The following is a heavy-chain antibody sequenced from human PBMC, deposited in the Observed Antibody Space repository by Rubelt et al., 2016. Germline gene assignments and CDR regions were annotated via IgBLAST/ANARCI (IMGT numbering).Heavy chain of an antibody. D-gene: IGHD3-22*01. V-gene: IGHV3-53*01. CDR3: ARDTYYYDSSGTRDAFDI. Sequence: SLSCAASGFTFSSYGMHWVRQAPGKGLEWVSVIYSGGSTYYTDSVKGRFTISRDKSKNTLYLQMNSLRAEDTAVYYCARDTYYYDSSGTRDAFDIWGQGTMVTVSS. CDR1: GFTFSSYG. CDR2: IYSGGST. J-gene: IGHJ3*02.